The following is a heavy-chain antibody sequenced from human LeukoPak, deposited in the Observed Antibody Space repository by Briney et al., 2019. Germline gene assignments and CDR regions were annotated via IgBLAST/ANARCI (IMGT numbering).Heavy chain of an antibody. CDR1: GGTFSSYA. CDR3: ARDDTSGFDY. D-gene: IGHD6-19*01. CDR2: IIPIFGTA. Sequence: ASVKVSCKASGGTFSSYAISWVRQAPGQGLEWMGGIIPIFGTANYAQKFQGRVTITADKSTSTGYMELSSLRSEDTDVYYCARDDTSGFDYWGQGTMVTVSS. V-gene: IGHV1-69*06. J-gene: IGHJ4*02.